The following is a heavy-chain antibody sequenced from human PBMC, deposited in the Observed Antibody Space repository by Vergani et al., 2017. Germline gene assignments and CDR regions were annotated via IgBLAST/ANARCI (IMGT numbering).Heavy chain of an antibody. Sequence: QVQHVQSGAEVKKPGASMKVSCKTSGYIFTGYYMHLVRLAPGQGLEWMGGINPKSGDTKYAQKFQGRVTMTRDTSINTAYMELSRLRGDDTAVYYCARGYHFDNSGYRNVLDIWGQGTMVTVSA. CDR2: INPKSGDT. J-gene: IGHJ3*02. CDR3: ARGYHFDNSGYRNVLDI. D-gene: IGHD3-22*01. V-gene: IGHV1-2*02. CDR1: GYIFTGYY.